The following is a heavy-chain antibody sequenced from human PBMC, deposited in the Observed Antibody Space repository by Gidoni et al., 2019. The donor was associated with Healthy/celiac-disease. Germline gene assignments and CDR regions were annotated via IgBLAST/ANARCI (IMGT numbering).Heavy chain of an antibody. CDR2: IYTSGST. CDR3: ADTWGAH. Sequence: QVQLQESGPGLVKPSQTLSLTCTVSGGSISSGSYYWSWIRQPAGKGLEWIGRIYTSGSTNYNPSLKSRVTISVDTSKNQFSLKLSSVTAADTAVYYCADTWGAHWGQGTLVTVSS. CDR1: GGSISSGSYY. D-gene: IGHD3-16*01. V-gene: IGHV4-61*02. J-gene: IGHJ4*02.